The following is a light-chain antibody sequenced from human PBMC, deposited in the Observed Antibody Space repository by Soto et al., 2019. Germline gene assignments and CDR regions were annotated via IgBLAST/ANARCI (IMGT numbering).Light chain of an antibody. J-gene: IGLJ1*01. Sequence: QSVLTHPASVSGSPGQSITISCTGTSSDVCGYNYVSWYQQHPGKAPKFMIYDVSNRPSGVSNRFSGSKSGNTASLTISGLQAEDEADYYCSSYTTSNTRQIVFGTGMKVTVL. CDR1: SSDVCGYNY. V-gene: IGLV2-14*01. CDR2: DVS. CDR3: SSYTTSNTRQIV.